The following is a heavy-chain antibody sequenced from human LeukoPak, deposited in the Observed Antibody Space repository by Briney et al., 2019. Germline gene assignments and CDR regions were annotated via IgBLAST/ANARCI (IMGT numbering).Heavy chain of an antibody. Sequence: SETLSLTCTVSGGSISSGSYYWSWIRQPAGKGLEWIGRIYTSGSTNYNPSLKSRVTISVDTSKNQFSLKLSSVTAADTAVYYCARGRVTRRFDYWGQGTLVTVSS. J-gene: IGHJ4*02. CDR1: GGSISSGSYY. CDR2: IYTSGST. V-gene: IGHV4-61*02. CDR3: ARGRVTRRFDY.